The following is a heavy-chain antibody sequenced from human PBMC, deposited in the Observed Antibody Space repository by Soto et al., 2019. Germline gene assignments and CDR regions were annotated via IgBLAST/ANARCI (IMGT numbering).Heavy chain of an antibody. V-gene: IGHV1-2*04. CDR2: INPNSGGT. CDR1: GYTFTGYY. D-gene: IGHD6-19*01. J-gene: IGHJ4*02. Sequence: ASVKVSCKASGYTFTGYYMHWVRQAPGQGLEWMGWINPNSGGTNYAQKFQGWVTMTRDTSISTAYMELSRLRSDDTAVYYCARDNASGSSGYSSGWYSFDYWGQGTLVTVSS. CDR3: ARDNASGSSGYSSGWYSFDY.